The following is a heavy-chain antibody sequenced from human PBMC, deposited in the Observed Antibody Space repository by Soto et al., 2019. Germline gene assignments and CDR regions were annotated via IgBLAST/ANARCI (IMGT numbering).Heavy chain of an antibody. J-gene: IGHJ2*01. CDR3: ARTSSWYFDL. Sequence: QVQLQQWGAGLLKPSETLSLTCAVYGGSFSGYYWSWIRQPPGKGLEWIGEINHSGSTNYNPSLKSRVTISVDTSKNQFSPKLGSVTAADTAVYYCARTSSWYFDLWGRGTLVTVSS. V-gene: IGHV4-34*01. CDR1: GGSFSGYY. CDR2: INHSGST.